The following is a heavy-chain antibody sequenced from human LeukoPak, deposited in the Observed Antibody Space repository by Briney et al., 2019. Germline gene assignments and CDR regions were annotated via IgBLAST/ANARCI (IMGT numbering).Heavy chain of an antibody. D-gene: IGHD3-22*01. V-gene: IGHV3-23*01. J-gene: IGHJ4*02. Sequence: GGSLRLSCAASGFSFSSYAMSWVRQAPGKGLEWVSAISGSGGSTYYADSVKGRFTISRDNSKNTLYLQMNSLRAEDTAVYYCAKQAGITMIVVVITNFDYWGQGTLVTVSS. CDR1: GFSFSSYA. CDR2: ISGSGGST. CDR3: AKQAGITMIVVVITNFDY.